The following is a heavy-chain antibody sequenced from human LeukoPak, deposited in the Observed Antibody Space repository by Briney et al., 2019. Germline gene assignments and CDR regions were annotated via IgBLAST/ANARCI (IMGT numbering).Heavy chain of an antibody. CDR1: GLTFSSYA. V-gene: IGHV3-23*01. D-gene: IGHD5-18*01. J-gene: IGHJ4*02. Sequence: GGSLRLSCAASGLTFSSYAMHWVRQAPGKGLERVSGVSGSSGSTYYADSVKGRFTISRDNSKSTLFLQMNSLRAEDTAVYYCAKLARYSYVGVYYFDYWGQGTLVTVSS. CDR3: AKLARYSYVGVYYFDY. CDR2: VSGSSGST.